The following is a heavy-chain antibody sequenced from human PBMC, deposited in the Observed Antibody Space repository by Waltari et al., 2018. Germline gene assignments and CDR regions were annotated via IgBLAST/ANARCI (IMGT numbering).Heavy chain of an antibody. Sequence: QVLLVQSGGGLVKPGGSLRLSCADSEFTFGDYYMSWFRQAPGKGLEWVSDISSSGSSMNYADSVKGRFTISRDNAKNSLYLQMNSLRAEDTAVYYCATWGHIYGSDFDYWGQGSLVTVSS. J-gene: IGHJ4*02. V-gene: IGHV3-11*04. D-gene: IGHD3-10*01. CDR2: ISSSGSSM. CDR1: EFTFGDYY. CDR3: ATWGHIYGSDFDY.